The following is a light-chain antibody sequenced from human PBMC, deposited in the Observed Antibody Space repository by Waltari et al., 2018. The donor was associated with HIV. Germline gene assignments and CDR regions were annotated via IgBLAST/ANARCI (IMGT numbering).Light chain of an antibody. V-gene: IGLV2-14*01. CDR1: SSDVGGYNY. Sequence: QSALTQPASVSGSPGQSITISCTGTSSDVGGYNYVSWYQQHPGKAPKLMIYEVSSRPSGVSYLFSGSKSGNTASLTISGLQAEDEADYYCSSYTSSSTRVFGGGTNLTVL. CDR3: SSYTSSSTRV. CDR2: EVS. J-gene: IGLJ3*02.